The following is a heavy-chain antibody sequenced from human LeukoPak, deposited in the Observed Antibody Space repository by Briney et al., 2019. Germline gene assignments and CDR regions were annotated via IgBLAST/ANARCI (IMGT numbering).Heavy chain of an antibody. V-gene: IGHV4-4*07. J-gene: IGHJ4*02. CDR3: ARVEVDYGDSAGDY. Sequence: SETLSLTCTVSGGSSTNYYWSWIRQPAGKGLEWIGRIYNTASDNYNPSLKSRVTMSAGPSKNQFSLKLSSVTAADTAVYYCARVEVDYGDSAGDYWGQGTLVTVSS. CDR2: IYNTASD. D-gene: IGHD4-17*01. CDR1: GGSSTNYY.